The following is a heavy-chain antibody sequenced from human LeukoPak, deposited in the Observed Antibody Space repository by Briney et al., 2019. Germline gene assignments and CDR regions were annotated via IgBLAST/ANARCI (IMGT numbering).Heavy chain of an antibody. D-gene: IGHD5-12*01. CDR1: GFTFISYA. CDR2: ISNDGVNL. V-gene: IGHV3-30*18. J-gene: IGHJ4*02. CDR3: AKGRGKDSDYDYILDY. Sequence: GRALRLSCAASGFTFISYAMHWVRQAPGKGVKCVSVISNDGVNLHYADSVKGRFTISRDNSKNTLWLQMKSMSDEDMAMYYCAKGRGKDSDYDYILDYWGQGTLVTVSS.